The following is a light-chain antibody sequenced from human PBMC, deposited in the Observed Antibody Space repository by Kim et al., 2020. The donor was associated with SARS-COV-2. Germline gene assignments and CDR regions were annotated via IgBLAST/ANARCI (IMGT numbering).Light chain of an antibody. CDR3: GADHGSGSNFVV. Sequence: LTCNLSSGYSNYKVDWYQQRPGKGPRFVMRVGTGGIVGSKGDGIPDRFSVLGSGLNRYLTIKNIHEEDESDYHCGADHGSGSNFVVFGGGTKLTVL. CDR2: VGTGGIVG. V-gene: IGLV9-49*01. J-gene: IGLJ3*02. CDR1: SGYSNYK.